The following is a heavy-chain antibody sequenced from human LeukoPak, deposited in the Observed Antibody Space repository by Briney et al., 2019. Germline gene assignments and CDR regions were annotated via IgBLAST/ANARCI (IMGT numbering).Heavy chain of an antibody. V-gene: IGHV4-4*07. J-gene: IGHJ5*02. CDR3: ARDVRYASGWSTPES. D-gene: IGHD6-19*01. CDR2: IYSSGGA. CDR1: GGSINHY. Sequence: SETLSLTCTVSGGSINHYWSWIRQPAGKGLEWIGRIYSSGGANYSPSLKSRVSMSIDTSNNHFSLNLTSVTAADTALYFCARDVRYASGWSTPESWGQGTLVTVSS.